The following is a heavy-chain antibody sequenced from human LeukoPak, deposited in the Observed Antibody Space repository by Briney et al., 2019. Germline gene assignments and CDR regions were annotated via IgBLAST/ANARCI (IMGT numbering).Heavy chain of an antibody. D-gene: IGHD6-19*01. Sequence: SQTLSLACAISGDSVSSNSAAWNWIRQSPGKGLEWIGYIYYSGSTNYNPSLESRVTISVDTSKNQFSLKLSSVTASDTAVYYCARLPYSSGWYVYWGQGILVTVSS. CDR3: ARLPYSSGWYVY. J-gene: IGHJ4*02. V-gene: IGHV4-59*13. CDR1: GDSVSSNSAA. CDR2: IYYSGST.